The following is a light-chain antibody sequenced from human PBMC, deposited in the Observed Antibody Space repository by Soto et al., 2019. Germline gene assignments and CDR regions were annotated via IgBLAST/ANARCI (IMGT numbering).Light chain of an antibody. CDR1: SSNIGAGFD. CDR2: GNN. J-gene: IGLJ1*01. CDR3: QSYDTSRSGGSV. Sequence: QSVLTQSPSVSGAPGQRVSISCTGTSSNIGAGFDVHWYQQLPATAPKLLIYGNNHRPSGVPDRFSGSKSGTSASLAITGLQAEDEDDYYCQSYDTSRSGGSVFGTGTKLTVL. V-gene: IGLV1-40*01.